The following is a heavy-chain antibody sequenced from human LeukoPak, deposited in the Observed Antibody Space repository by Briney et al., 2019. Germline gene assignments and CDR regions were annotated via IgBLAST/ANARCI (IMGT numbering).Heavy chain of an antibody. CDR2: IDSDSTYR. CDR1: GFTFSSYS. Sequence: GGSLRLSCAASGFTFSSYSMNWVRQAPGKGLEWVASIDSDSTYRHYADSVKGRFSISRDNAKNSLYLQLNSLRAEDTAVYYCARGGDPDYWGQGTLVTVSS. V-gene: IGHV3-21*01. J-gene: IGHJ4*02. CDR3: ARGGDPDY. D-gene: IGHD2-21*02.